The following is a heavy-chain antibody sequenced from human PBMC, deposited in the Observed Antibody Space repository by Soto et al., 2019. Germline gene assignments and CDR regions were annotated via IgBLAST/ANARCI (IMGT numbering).Heavy chain of an antibody. Sequence: QVQLVQSGAEVKKPGASVKVSCKASGYTFTSYGISWVRQAPGQGLEWMGWISAYNGNTNYAQKLQGRVTMTTDTSTSTAYMELRSLRSDDTALYYFARNTIFGVVIEYFDYWGQGTLVTVSS. CDR1: GYTFTSYG. CDR3: ARNTIFGVVIEYFDY. D-gene: IGHD3-3*01. J-gene: IGHJ4*02. V-gene: IGHV1-18*01. CDR2: ISAYNGNT.